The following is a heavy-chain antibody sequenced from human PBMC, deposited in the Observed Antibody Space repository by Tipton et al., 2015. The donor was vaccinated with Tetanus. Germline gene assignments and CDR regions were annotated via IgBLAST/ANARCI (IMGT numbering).Heavy chain of an antibody. J-gene: IGHJ4*02. Sequence: TLSLTCNVSGDSMTDFYWSWIRQPPGKGLEWIAYIFYNGRTQSNPSLKSRVTISVDTSKNQFSLKLSSVTAADTAIHYCAREVPAAGHFDSWGQGTLVTVSS. CDR3: AREVPAAGHFDS. V-gene: IGHV4-59*01. D-gene: IGHD2-2*01. CDR2: IFYNGRT. CDR1: GDSMTDFY.